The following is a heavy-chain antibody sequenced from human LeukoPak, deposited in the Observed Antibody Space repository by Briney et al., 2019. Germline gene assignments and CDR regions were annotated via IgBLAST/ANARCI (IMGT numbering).Heavy chain of an antibody. CDR2: IYYSGST. J-gene: IGHJ4*02. D-gene: IGHD1-26*01. V-gene: IGHV4-59*08. CDR3: VRHFAPFRLGPHFDY. Sequence: PSETLSLTCSVSGGSITNYYWSWIRQPPGRGLEWMGYIYYSGSTHYNPSLKSRVTISIDTSTTQFSMTLTSMTAADTAVYYCVRHFAPFRLGPHFDYWGQGSLVTVSS. CDR1: GGSITNYY.